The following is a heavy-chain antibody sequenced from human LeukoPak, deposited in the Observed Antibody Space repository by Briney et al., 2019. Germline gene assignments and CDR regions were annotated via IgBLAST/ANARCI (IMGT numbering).Heavy chain of an antibody. CDR2: MNPNSGNT. CDR3: ARGLVGLRKEVVPAATQHNWFDP. Sequence: ASVKVSCKASGYTFTSYDINWVRQATGQGLEWMGWMNPNSGNTGYAQKFQGRVTITRNTSVSTAYMELSSLRSEGTAVYYCARGLVGLRKEVVPAATQHNWFDPWGQGTLATVSS. V-gene: IGHV1-8*03. J-gene: IGHJ5*02. D-gene: IGHD2-2*01. CDR1: GYTFTSYD.